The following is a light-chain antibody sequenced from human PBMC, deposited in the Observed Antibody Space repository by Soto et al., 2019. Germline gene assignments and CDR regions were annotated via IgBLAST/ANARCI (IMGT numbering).Light chain of an antibody. V-gene: IGKV2-28*01. Sequence: DIVVTQSPLSLPVTPGEPASISCRSSQSLLHSNGYNYLDWYLQKPGQSPQLLIYLGSNRASGVPDRCSGSGSCTDFTLNISSVEAEDVWVFYCMQPLQTPLITFGQGTQLEIK. CDR1: QSLLHSNGYNY. CDR3: MQPLQTPLIT. J-gene: IGKJ5*01. CDR2: LGS.